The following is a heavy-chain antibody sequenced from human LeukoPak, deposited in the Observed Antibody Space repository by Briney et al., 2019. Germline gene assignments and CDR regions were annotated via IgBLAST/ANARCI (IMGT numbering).Heavy chain of an antibody. V-gene: IGHV3-7*03. D-gene: IGHD5-12*01. CDR3: AKGDSGYDSRYFDY. CDR2: INEDGSEK. J-gene: IGHJ4*02. CDR1: GFTFSSNW. Sequence: PGGSLRLSCAASGFTFSSNWMTWVRQAPGKGLEWVANINEDGSEKYYVDSVKGRFTISRDNSKNTLYLQMNSLRAEDTAVYYCAKGDSGYDSRYFDYWGQGTLVTVSS.